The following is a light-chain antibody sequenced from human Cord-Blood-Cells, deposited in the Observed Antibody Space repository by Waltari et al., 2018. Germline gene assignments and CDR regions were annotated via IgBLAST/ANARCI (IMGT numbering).Light chain of an antibody. CDR1: SSDVGSYKL. J-gene: IGLJ1*01. V-gene: IGLV2-23*01. CDR3: CSDAGSSTYV. CDR2: EGS. Sequence: QSALTPPASVSGSSGPSITISCTGTSSDVGSYKLFSWYQQHPGKAPKLMIYEGSKRPSGVSNRFSGSKSGNTASLTISGLQADDDADYYCCSDAGSSTYVFGTGTKVTVL.